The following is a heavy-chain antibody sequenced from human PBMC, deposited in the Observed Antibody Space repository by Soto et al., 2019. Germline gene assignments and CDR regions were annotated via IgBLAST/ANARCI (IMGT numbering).Heavy chain of an antibody. CDR3: ARDAYYDMGV. CDR1: GFTFSTYW. Sequence: VQLVESGGGLVQPGGSLRLSCAASGFTFSTYWMHWVRHAPGKGLVWVSRINSDGSTTNYADSVKGRFTISRDNAKNTLYLQMNSLRAEDTAVYYCARDAYYDMGVWGQGTTVTVSS. CDR2: INSDGSTT. J-gene: IGHJ6*02. V-gene: IGHV3-74*01.